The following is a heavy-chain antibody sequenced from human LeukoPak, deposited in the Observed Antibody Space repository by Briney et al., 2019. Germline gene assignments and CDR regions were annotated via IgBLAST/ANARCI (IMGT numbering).Heavy chain of an antibody. CDR2: IWYDGSNK. CDR3: ARDPYDYDSSDLLTPYYFDY. D-gene: IGHD3-22*01. J-gene: IGHJ4*02. Sequence: GGSLRLSCAASGFTFSSYGMHWVRQAPGKGLEWVAVIWYDGSNKYYAGSVKGRFTISRDNSKNTLSLQMDSLRAEDTAVYYCARDPYDYDSSDLLTPYYFDYWGQGTLVTVSS. V-gene: IGHV3-33*01. CDR1: GFTFSSYG.